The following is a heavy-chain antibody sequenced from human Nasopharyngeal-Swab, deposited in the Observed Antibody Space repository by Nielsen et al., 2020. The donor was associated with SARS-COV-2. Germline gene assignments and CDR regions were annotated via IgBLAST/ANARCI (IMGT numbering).Heavy chain of an antibody. V-gene: IGHV3-48*03. CDR1: GFTFSSYE. CDR3: ARVAVTYYFDY. J-gene: IGHJ4*02. CDR2: ISSGGSTI. Sequence: GESLKISCAASGFTFSSYEMNWVRQAPGKGLERVSYISSGGSTIYYADSVKGRFTISRDNAKNSLYLQMNSLRAEDTAVYYCARVAVTYYFDYWGQGTLVTVSS. D-gene: IGHD2-21*02.